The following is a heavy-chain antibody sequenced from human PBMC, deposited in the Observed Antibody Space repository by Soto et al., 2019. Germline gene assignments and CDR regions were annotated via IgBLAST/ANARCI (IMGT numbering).Heavy chain of an antibody. D-gene: IGHD3-22*01. V-gene: IGHV4-59*01. Sequence: SETLSLTCTVSGGSISSYYWSWIRQPPGKGLEWIGYIYYSGSTNYNPSLKSRVTISVDTSKNQFSLKLSSVTAADTAVYYCARNSNYYDSSGYYSDWGQGTLVTVSS. J-gene: IGHJ4*02. CDR1: GGSISSYY. CDR2: IYYSGST. CDR3: ARNSNYYDSSGYYSD.